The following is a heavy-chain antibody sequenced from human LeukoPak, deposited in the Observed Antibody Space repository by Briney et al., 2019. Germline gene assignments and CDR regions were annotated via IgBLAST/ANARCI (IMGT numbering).Heavy chain of an antibody. CDR1: GASFSDYY. CDR3: AKLSPRSG. D-gene: IGHD2/OR15-2a*01. CDR2: INHSGVT. Sequence: SETLSLTCSVSGASFSDYYWSWVRQSPGKGLEWIGEINHSGVTHYNPSLKSRVTMSADPSKIQLSLNLTSLTAADSAVYYCAKLSPRSGWGQGTLVTVSS. V-gene: IGHV4-34*01. J-gene: IGHJ4*02.